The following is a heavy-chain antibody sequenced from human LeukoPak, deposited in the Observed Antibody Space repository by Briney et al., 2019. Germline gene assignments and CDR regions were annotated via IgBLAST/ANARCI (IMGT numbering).Heavy chain of an antibody. V-gene: IGHV4-34*01. Sequence: SENLSLTCAVYGGSFSGYYWSWIRQSPGKGLEWIGEISHSGSTNYNPSLKSRVTISVDSSKNQFSLKLSSVSAADTAVYYCPLWLEDQYYSHYMDVWGKGTTVPVSS. CDR2: ISHSGST. D-gene: IGHD3-10*01. CDR1: GGSFSGYY. CDR3: PLWLEDQYYSHYMDV. J-gene: IGHJ6*03.